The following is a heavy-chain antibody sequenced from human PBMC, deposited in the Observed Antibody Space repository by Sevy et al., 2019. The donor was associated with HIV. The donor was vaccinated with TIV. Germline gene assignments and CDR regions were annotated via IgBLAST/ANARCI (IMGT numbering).Heavy chain of an antibody. Sequence: GGSLRLSCAASGFTFSNYAMNWVRQAPGKGREWVSGISGSGGSGDKTNYADSVKGRFTISRDDSKNSLYLQLNGLRAEDTAIYYCARKYDSSGYFDYWGQGTLVTVSS. CDR3: ARKYDSSGYFDY. D-gene: IGHD3-22*01. V-gene: IGHV3-23*01. CDR2: ISGSGGSGDKT. J-gene: IGHJ4*02. CDR1: GFTFSNYA.